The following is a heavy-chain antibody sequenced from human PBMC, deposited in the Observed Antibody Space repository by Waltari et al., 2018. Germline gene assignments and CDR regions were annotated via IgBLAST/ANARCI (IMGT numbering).Heavy chain of an antibody. J-gene: IGHJ4*02. V-gene: IGHV4-39*01. CDR1: GGSISSSSYY. CDR3: ARHMGAIYFDY. D-gene: IGHD1-26*01. Sequence: QLQLQESGPGLVKPSETLSLTCTVSGGSISSSSYYWGWIRQPPGKGLEWIGSIYYSVSTYYNPSLKSRVTISVDTSKNQFSLKLSSVTAADTAVYYCARHMGAIYFDYWGQGTLVTISS. CDR2: IYYSVST.